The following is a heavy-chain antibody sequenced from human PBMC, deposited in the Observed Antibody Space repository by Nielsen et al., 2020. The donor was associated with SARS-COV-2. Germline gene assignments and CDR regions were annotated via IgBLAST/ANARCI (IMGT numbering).Heavy chain of an antibody. CDR3: ARDSLYVGFDY. J-gene: IGHJ4*02. CDR2: ISAYNGNT. V-gene: IGHV1-18*01. D-gene: IGHD5/OR15-5a*01. Sequence: WVRQAPGQGLERMGWISAYNGNTNYAQKLRGRVTMTTDTSTSTAYMELRSLRSDDTAVYYCARDSLYVGFDYWGQGTLVTVSS.